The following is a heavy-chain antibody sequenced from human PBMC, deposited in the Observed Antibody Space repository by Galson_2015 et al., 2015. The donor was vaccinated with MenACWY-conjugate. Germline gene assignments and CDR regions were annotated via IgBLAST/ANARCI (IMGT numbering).Heavy chain of an antibody. Sequence: SLRLSCAASGFTFSNYAMSWVRQAPGKGLERVSGISGRTGSTYYADSVKGRLTISRDNPKNTLYLQMNSLRVEDTAIYYCARYRLDTSATTDFWGQGTLVTVSS. CDR1: GFTFSNYA. J-gene: IGHJ4*02. CDR3: ARYRLDTSATTDF. V-gene: IGHV3-23*01. CDR2: ISGRTGST. D-gene: IGHD6-19*01.